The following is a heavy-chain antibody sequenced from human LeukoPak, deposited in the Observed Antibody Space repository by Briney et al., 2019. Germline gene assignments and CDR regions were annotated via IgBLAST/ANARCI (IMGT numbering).Heavy chain of an antibody. Sequence: GGSLRLSCAASGFTFSSYDFSNYAMSWVRQAPGKGLEWVSAISGIGDTTYYTDSVKGRFTISRDNSKSTLHLQMNSLRAEDTAVYYCARVNGNYYDSSGPFDYWGQGTLVTVSS. J-gene: IGHJ4*02. CDR2: ISGIGDTT. V-gene: IGHV3-23*01. D-gene: IGHD3-22*01. CDR3: ARVNGNYYDSSGPFDY. CDR1: GFTFSSYDFSNYA.